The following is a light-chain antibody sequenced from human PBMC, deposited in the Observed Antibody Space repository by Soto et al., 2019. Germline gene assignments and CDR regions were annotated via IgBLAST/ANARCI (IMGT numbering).Light chain of an antibody. CDR1: SSNMGSNT. V-gene: IGLV1-44*01. Sequence: QSVRTQPPSASGTPGQGVAISCSGSSSNMGSNTVNWYQHLPGTAPKLLIYNDNQRPSGVTDRFVGSKSGTSASLAITGLQSEDEADYYCAAWDGSLNHILFGGGPKLTVL. CDR3: AAWDGSLNHIL. CDR2: NDN. J-gene: IGLJ2*01.